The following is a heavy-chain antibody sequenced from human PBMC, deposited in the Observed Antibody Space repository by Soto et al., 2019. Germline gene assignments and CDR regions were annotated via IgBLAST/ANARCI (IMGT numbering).Heavy chain of an antibody. CDR2: IYYSGST. J-gene: IGHJ1*01. D-gene: IGHD3-10*01. Sequence: SETLSLTCTASGGSISSYYWSWIRQPPGKGLEWIGYIYYSGSTNYNPSLKSRVTISVDTSKNQFSLKLSSVTAADTAVYYCARGKHVLLWFGDTEYFQHWGQGTLVTVSS. V-gene: IGHV4-59*12. CDR1: GGSISSYY. CDR3: ARGKHVLLWFGDTEYFQH.